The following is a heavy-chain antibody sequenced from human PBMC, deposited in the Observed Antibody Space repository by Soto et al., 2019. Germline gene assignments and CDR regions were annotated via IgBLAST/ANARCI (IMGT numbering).Heavy chain of an antibody. CDR1: GFSVSTNY. Sequence: EVQLVEVGGGLSQPGGSLRLSCVVSGFSVSTNYMSWVRQAPGKGLEWVSVIYSGGSTVYADSVKGRFFISRDDSKNTVYLQMNSLRVGDTASYYCVRGRGNFDYCGQGTLVTVSS. CDR2: IYSGGST. CDR3: VRGRGNFDY. J-gene: IGHJ4*02. V-gene: IGHV3-53*01.